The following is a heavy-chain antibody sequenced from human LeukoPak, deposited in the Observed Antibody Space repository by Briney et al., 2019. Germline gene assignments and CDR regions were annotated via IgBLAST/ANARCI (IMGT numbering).Heavy chain of an antibody. CDR3: ARTNPSFDY. CDR1: GGSISSYY. CDR2: IYYSGST. Sequence: SETLSLTCTVSGGSISSYYWSWIRQPPGKGLEWIGYIYYSGSTNYNPSLKSRVTISVDTSKNKFSLKLSSVTAADTAVYYCARTNPSFDYWGQGTLVTVSS. V-gene: IGHV4-59*01. J-gene: IGHJ4*02.